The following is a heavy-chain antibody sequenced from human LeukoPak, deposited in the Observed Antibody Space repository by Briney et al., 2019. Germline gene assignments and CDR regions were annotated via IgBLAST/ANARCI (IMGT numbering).Heavy chain of an antibody. CDR1: GGSISSYY. CDR3: ARREYSYGRFDY. CDR2: IYYSGST. D-gene: IGHD5-18*01. Sequence: PSETLSLTCTVSGGSISSYYWSWIRQPPGKGLEWIGYIYYSGSTNYNPSLKSRVTISVDTSKNQFSLKLNSVTAADTAVYYCARREYSYGRFDYWGQGTLVTVSS. J-gene: IGHJ4*02. V-gene: IGHV4-59*01.